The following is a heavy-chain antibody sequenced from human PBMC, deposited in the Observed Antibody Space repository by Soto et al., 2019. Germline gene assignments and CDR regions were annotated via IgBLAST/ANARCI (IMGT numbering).Heavy chain of an antibody. V-gene: IGHV4-39*01. CDR1: GGSISTTTDY. CDR3: AKHLNYLFWGFDY. J-gene: IGHJ4*02. D-gene: IGHD3-16*01. CDR2: ISYNGVT. Sequence: PLETLSLTCTVSGGSISTTTDYWGWVRQPPGKGLEWIGTISYNGVTFYNPSLKSRVTISVDTSKNQFSLKLSSVTAADTAVYYCAKHLNYLFWGFDYWGQGTLVTVSS.